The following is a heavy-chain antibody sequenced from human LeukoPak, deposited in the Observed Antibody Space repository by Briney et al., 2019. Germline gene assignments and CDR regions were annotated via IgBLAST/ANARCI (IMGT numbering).Heavy chain of an antibody. CDR2: IYSGGAT. CDR3: AKDRLGAILYFDY. CDR1: GFTVSSNY. V-gene: IGHV3-53*01. D-gene: IGHD1-26*01. Sequence: GGSLRLSCAASGFTVSSNYMSWVRQAPGKGLEWVSVIYSGGATYYTDSVKGRFTISRDNSKNTLYMQMNSLRAGDTAVYYCAKDRLGAILYFDYWGQGTLVTVSS. J-gene: IGHJ4*02.